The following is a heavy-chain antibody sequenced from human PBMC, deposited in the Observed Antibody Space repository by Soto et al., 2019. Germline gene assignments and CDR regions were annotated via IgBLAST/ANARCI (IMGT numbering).Heavy chain of an antibody. V-gene: IGHV3-74*01. CDR1: GFTFSGYW. D-gene: IGHD6-19*01. J-gene: IGHJ4*02. CDR2: INSDGSST. CDR3: ARAEYSSRWSVGY. Sequence: EVQLVESGGGLVQPGGSLRLSCAASGFTFSGYWMHWVRQAPGKGLVWVSRINSDGSSTSYADSVKGRFTISRDNAKNTLYLQMNSLIAEDTAVYYCARAEYSSRWSVGYWGQGTLVTVSS.